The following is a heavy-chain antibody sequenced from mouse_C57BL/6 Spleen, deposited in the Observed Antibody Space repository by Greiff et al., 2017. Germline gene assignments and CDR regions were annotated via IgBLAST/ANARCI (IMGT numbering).Heavy chain of an antibody. V-gene: IGHV1-82*01. CDR1: GYAFSSSW. Sequence: VQLQQSGPELVKPGASVKISCKASGYAFSSSWMTWVKQRPGKGLEWIGRIYPGDGDTNYNGKFKGKATLTADKSSSTAYMQLSSLTSEYSAVYFCARSGITTGYFAYWGQGTTLTVSS. J-gene: IGHJ2*01. D-gene: IGHD1-1*01. CDR3: ARSGITTGYFAY. CDR2: IYPGDGDT.